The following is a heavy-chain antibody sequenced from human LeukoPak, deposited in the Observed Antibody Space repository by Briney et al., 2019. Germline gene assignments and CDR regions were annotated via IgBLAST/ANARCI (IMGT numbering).Heavy chain of an antibody. D-gene: IGHD3-3*01. J-gene: IGHJ4*02. CDR3: QSQFLEWLLDY. V-gene: IGHV4-39*01. Sequence: PSETLSLTCTVSGDSIRSNNYYWGWIRQPPGKGLEWIGSIYDTGSTFYNPSLKSRVIISVDTSKNQFSLKLSSVTAADTAVYYCQSQFLEWLLDYWGQGTLVTVSS. CDR2: IYDTGST. CDR1: GDSIRSNNYY.